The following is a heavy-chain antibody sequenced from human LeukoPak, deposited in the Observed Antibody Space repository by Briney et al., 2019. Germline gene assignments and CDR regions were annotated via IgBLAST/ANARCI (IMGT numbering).Heavy chain of an antibody. CDR3: ARHLGWDAFDI. J-gene: IGHJ3*02. D-gene: IGHD3-3*02. V-gene: IGHV1-46*01. Sequence: ASVKVSCKASGYTFTSYYMHWVRQAPGQGLEWMGIINPSGGSTSYAQKLQGRVTMTTDTSTSTAYMELRSLRSDDTAVYYCARHLGWDAFDIWGQGTMVTVSS. CDR2: INPSGGST. CDR1: GYTFTSYY.